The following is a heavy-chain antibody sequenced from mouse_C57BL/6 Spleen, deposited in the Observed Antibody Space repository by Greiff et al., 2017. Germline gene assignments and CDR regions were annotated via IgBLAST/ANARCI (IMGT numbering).Heavy chain of an antibody. Sequence: VQLQQPGAELVKPGASVKMSCKASGYTFTSYWITWVKQRPGQGLEWIGDIYPGSGSTNYNEKFKSKATLTVDTSSSTAYMQISSLTSEDTAVYYCARGHEGYAMDYWGQGTSVTVSS. CDR2: IYPGSGST. CDR1: GYTFTSYW. J-gene: IGHJ4*01. CDR3: ARGHEGYAMDY. V-gene: IGHV1-55*01.